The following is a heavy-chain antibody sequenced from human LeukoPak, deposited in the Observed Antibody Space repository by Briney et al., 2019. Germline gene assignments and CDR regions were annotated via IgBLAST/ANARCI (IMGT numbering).Heavy chain of an antibody. CDR3: ARDGHSYGQDY. Sequence: PGGSLRLSCAASGFTFSSYGMRWVRQAPGKGLEWVAVIWYDGSNKYYADSVKGRFTISRDNSKNTLYLQMNSLRAEDTAVYYCARDGHSYGQDYWGQGTLVTVSS. CDR2: IWYDGSNK. D-gene: IGHD5-18*01. CDR1: GFTFSSYG. V-gene: IGHV3-33*01. J-gene: IGHJ4*02.